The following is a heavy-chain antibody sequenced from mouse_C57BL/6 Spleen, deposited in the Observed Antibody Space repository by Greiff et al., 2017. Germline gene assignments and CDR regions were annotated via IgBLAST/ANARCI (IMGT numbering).Heavy chain of an antibody. D-gene: IGHD1-1*01. CDR2: IDPNSCGI. CDR3: ESSGYYGSSWYFDV. Sequence: QVQLQQPGAELVKPGASVKLSCKASGYTFTSYWMPWVKQRPGRGLEWIGRIDPNSCGIKYNETFKSQSTLTVDKPSSTDYMQLSSLTSEDSAVYYWESSGYYGSSWYFDVWGKGTTVTVSS. CDR1: GYTFTSYW. V-gene: IGHV1-72*01. J-gene: IGHJ1*03.